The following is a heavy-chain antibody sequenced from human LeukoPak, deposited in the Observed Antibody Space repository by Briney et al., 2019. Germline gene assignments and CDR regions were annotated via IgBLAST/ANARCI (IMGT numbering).Heavy chain of an antibody. CDR1: GFTFSSYG. CDR3: AKDRPITMVRGIFDY. Sequence: PGGSLRPSCAASGFTFSSYGMHWVRQAPGKGLEWVAFTRYDGSNKYYADSVKGRFTISRDNSKNTLYLQMNSLRAEDTAVYYCAKDRPITMVRGIFDYWGQGTLVTVSS. J-gene: IGHJ4*02. V-gene: IGHV3-30*02. CDR2: TRYDGSNK. D-gene: IGHD3-10*01.